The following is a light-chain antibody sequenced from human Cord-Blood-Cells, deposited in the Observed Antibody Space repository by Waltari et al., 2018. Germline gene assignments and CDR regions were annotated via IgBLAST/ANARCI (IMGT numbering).Light chain of an antibody. J-gene: IGLJ3*02. V-gene: IGLV4-69*01. CDR3: QTWGTGIRV. CDR1: SGHTSYA. Sequence: QLVLTKSPSASASLGASVKLTCTLSSGHTSYAIASHQQQPEKGPRYLMKLNSDGSHSKGDGIPDRFSGSSSGAERYLTSSSLQSEDEADYYCQTWGTGIRVFGGGTKLTVL. CDR2: LNSDGSH.